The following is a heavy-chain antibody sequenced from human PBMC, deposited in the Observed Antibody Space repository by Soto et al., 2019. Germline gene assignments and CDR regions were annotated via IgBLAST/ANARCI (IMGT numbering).Heavy chain of an antibody. V-gene: IGHV1-69*13. Sequence: ASVKVSCKASGGTFSSYAIDWVRQAPGQGLEWMGGIIPIFGTANYAQKFQGRITITADESTSTAYMELRSLRSEDTAVYYCARGIHYDSSGFYYFYWSQGTLVTVSS. CDR2: IIPIFGTA. D-gene: IGHD3-22*01. CDR1: GGTFSSYA. J-gene: IGHJ4*02. CDR3: ARGIHYDSSGFYYFY.